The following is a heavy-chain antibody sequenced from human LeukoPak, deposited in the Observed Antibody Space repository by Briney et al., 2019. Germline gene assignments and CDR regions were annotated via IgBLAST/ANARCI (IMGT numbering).Heavy chain of an antibody. D-gene: IGHD5-24*01. CDR1: GYTFTGYY. V-gene: IGHV1-2*02. CDR3: ARETEMSASLDY. CDR2: INPNSGDT. J-gene: IGHJ4*02. Sequence: ASVKVSCEASGYTFTGYYMHWVRQVPGQGLEWMGWINPNSGDTKYAEKFQGRVTMTRDASISTAYMELSRLRSDDTAVYYCARETEMSASLDYWGQGTLVTVSS.